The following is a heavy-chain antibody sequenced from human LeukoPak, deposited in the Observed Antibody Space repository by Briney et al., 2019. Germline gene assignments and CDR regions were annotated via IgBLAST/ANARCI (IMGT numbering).Heavy chain of an antibody. D-gene: IGHD6-6*01. Sequence: PSETLSLTCTVSGGSISSSSHYWGWIRQPPGKGLEWIASIYYRGNTYYNASLKSRVTISVDTSKNQFSLKLTSVTAADTAIYCCARQVHGQLARFDYRGQGTLVTVSS. V-gene: IGHV4-39*01. J-gene: IGHJ4*02. CDR1: GGSISSSSHY. CDR3: ARQVHGQLARFDY. CDR2: IYYRGNT.